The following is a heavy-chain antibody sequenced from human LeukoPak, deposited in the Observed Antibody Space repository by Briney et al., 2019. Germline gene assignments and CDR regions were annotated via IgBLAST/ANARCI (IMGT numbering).Heavy chain of an antibody. Sequence: SGTLSLTCAVYGGSFSGYYWSWIRQPPGKGLEWIGEINHSGSTDYNPSLKSRVTISVDTSKNQFSLKLSSVTAADTAVYYCARGVVGATRRNWFDPWGQGTLVTVSS. CDR3: ARGVVGATRRNWFDP. CDR1: GGSFSGYY. V-gene: IGHV4-34*01. D-gene: IGHD1-26*01. CDR2: INHSGST. J-gene: IGHJ5*02.